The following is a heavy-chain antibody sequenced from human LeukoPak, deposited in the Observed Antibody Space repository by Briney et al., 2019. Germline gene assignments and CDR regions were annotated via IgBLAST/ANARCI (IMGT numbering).Heavy chain of an antibody. V-gene: IGHV4-39*07. CDR3: ARLYYYGSGTMSGYYFDY. CDR1: GGSISSYY. J-gene: IGHJ4*02. D-gene: IGHD3-10*01. CDR2: IYYSGST. Sequence: TSETLSLTCTVSGGSISSYYWGWIRQPPGKGLEWIGSIYYSGSTYYNPSLKSRVTISVDRSKNQFSLKLSSVTAADTAVYYCARLYYYGSGTMSGYYFDYWGQGTLVTVSS.